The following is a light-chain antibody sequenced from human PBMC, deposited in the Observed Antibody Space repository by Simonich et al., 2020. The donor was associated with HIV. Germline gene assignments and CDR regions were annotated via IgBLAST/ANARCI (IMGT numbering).Light chain of an antibody. Sequence: DIQITQSPSTLSASVGDRVTLHCRAGQSISSWLAWYQQKPGKAPTLLIYKASNLETGVPSRFSDSGSGTEFTLTISSLQPDDFATYYCQQYNSYSVTFGGGTKVEIK. CDR3: QQYNSYSVT. CDR1: QSISSW. V-gene: IGKV1-5*03. CDR2: KAS. J-gene: IGKJ4*01.